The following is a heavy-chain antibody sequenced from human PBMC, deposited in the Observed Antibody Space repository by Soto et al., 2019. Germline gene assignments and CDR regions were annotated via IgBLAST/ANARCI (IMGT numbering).Heavy chain of an antibody. CDR2: IYYSGST. Sequence: QVQLQESGPGLVKPSQTLSLTCTVSGAAISSGGYYWSWIRQHPGKGLEWIGYIYYSGSTYYNPSLKSRVTISVDTSKDQFSLRLSSGTAADTAVYYWAGEGGGGLGWLPFYFDYWGQGTLVTVSS. D-gene: IGHD3-16*01. CDR1: GAAISSGGYY. J-gene: IGHJ4*02. V-gene: IGHV4-31*03. CDR3: AGEGGGGLGWLPFYFDY.